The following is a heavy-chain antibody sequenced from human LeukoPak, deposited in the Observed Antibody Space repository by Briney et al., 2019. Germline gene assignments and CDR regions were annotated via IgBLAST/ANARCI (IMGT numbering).Heavy chain of an antibody. D-gene: IGHD2-2*01. Sequence: TGGSLRLSCTASGFTFNTYAMTWVRQAPGKGLEWVSALSGSGGSTFYADSVKGRFTISRDNSKNTLYLQMNSLRADDTALYYGGGACNVPAPTSAFDYWGQGTLVTVSS. V-gene: IGHV3-23*01. CDR1: GFTFNTYA. CDR3: GGACNVPAPTSAFDY. CDR2: LSGSGGST. J-gene: IGHJ4*02.